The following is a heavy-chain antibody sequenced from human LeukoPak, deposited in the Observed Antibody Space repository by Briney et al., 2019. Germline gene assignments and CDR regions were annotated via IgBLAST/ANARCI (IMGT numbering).Heavy chain of an antibody. J-gene: IGHJ6*02. V-gene: IGHV3-33*01. CDR2: IWYDGTNK. CDR3: ARDQFPRDYYGMDV. Sequence: PGGSLILSCAASGYTFGRLTFESYAMHWVRQAPGKGLEWVAVIWYDGTNKYYADSVKGRFTISRDNSENTLYLQMDSLRAEDTAVYYCARDQFPRDYYGMDVWGQGTAVTVSS. D-gene: IGHD2-21*01. CDR1: GYTFGRLTFESYA.